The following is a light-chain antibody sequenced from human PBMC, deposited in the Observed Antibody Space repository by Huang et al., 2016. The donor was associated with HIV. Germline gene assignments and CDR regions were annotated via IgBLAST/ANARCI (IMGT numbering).Light chain of an antibody. V-gene: IGKV3-11*01. J-gene: IGKJ4*01. CDR3: QQRSNWPPLT. CDR1: QSVSSY. Sequence: EIVLTQSPATLSLSPGERAPLSGRASQSVSSYLAWYQQRPGQAPRLLIYDASNRATGIPARFSGSGSWTDFTLTISSLEPEDFAVYYCQQRSNWPPLTFGGGTKVEIK. CDR2: DAS.